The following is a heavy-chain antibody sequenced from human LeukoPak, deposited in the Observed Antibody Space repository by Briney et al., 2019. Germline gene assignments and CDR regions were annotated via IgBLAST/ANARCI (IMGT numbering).Heavy chain of an antibody. CDR1: GGSISSYY. J-gene: IGHJ5*02. D-gene: IGHD6-13*01. V-gene: IGHV4-59*01. CDR3: ARDGGGFAAAGPLNWFDP. CDR2: IYYSGST. Sequence: SETLSLTCTVSGGSISSYYWSWIRQPPGKGLEWIGYIYYSGSTNYNPSLKSRVTISVDTSKNQFSLKLSSVTAADTAVYYCARDGGGFAAAGPLNWFDPWGQGTLVTVSS.